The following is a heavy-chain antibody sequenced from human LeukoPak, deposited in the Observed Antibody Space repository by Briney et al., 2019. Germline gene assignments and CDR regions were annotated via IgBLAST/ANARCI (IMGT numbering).Heavy chain of an antibody. CDR2: INPDSGGT. J-gene: IGHJ5*02. Sequence: ASVKVSCKASGYTFTGYYINWVRQAPGQGLEWMGWINPDSGGTNYAEKFQGRVTMTRDTSISTAYMELSRLRSDDTAVYYCARGGPPKTWIQLWGWFDPWGQGTLVTVSS. V-gene: IGHV1-2*02. CDR1: GYTFTGYY. CDR3: ARGGPPKTWIQLWGWFDP. D-gene: IGHD5-18*01.